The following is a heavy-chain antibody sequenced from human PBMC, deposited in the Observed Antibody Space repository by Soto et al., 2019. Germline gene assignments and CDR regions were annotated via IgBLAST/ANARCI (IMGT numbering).Heavy chain of an antibody. J-gene: IGHJ4*02. Sequence: PGGSLRLSXAASGFTVSSNYMSWVRQAPGKGLEWVSVIYSGGSTYYADSVKGRFTISRDNSKNTLYLQMNSLRAEDTAVYYCASRPRYGDYDYWGQGTLVTVSS. D-gene: IGHD4-17*01. CDR2: IYSGGST. CDR3: ASRPRYGDYDY. V-gene: IGHV3-53*01. CDR1: GFTVSSNY.